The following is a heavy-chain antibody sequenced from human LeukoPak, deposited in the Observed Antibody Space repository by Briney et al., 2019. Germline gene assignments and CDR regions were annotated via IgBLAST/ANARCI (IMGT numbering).Heavy chain of an antibody. Sequence: GGSLRLSCAASGFTFSDYYMNWIRQAPGKGLEWVSAINGGGDDTKCADSVKGRFTISRDNSKNTLSLQMNSLRAEDTAVYYCAKSDCGSYGCRLLNYWGQGTLVTVSS. V-gene: IGHV3-23*01. J-gene: IGHJ4*02. CDR2: INGGGDDT. CDR1: GFTFSDYY. D-gene: IGHD3-3*01. CDR3: AKSDCGSYGCRLLNY.